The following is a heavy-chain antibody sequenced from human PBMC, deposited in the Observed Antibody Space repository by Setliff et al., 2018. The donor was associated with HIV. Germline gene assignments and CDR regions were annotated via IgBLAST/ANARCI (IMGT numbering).Heavy chain of an antibody. CDR3: SRGAGVMTAAVYWYFDL. V-gene: IGHV4-34*01. CDR2: INHSGST. Sequence: PSETLSLTCAVYGASFSDYYWSWIRQPPGKGLEWIGEINHSGSTNYNPSLKSRVTISVDTSKNQFSLKVISVTAADTAVYYCSRGAGVMTAAVYWYFDLWGRGTLVTVSS. CDR1: GASFSDYY. D-gene: IGHD3-22*01. J-gene: IGHJ2*01.